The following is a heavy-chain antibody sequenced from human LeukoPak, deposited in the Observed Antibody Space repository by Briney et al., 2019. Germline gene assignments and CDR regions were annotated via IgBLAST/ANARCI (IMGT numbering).Heavy chain of an antibody. V-gene: IGHV3-48*02. CDR1: GFTFITYS. CDR2: ITSSGSSI. D-gene: IGHD5-24*01. CDR3: PRMDGMDV. J-gene: IGHJ6*02. Sequence: GGSLTLSCAASGFTFITYSMNFVRQAPGKGLEWVSYITSSGSSIYYADSAEGRSNISRKNAQNPLYLQINSLRDENTAVYYCPRMDGMDVWGQGTTVTVSS.